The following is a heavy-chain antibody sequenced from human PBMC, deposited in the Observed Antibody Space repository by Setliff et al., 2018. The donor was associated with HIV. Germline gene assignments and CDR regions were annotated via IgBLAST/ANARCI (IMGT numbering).Heavy chain of an antibody. J-gene: IGHJ6*03. CDR3: ARGGDWDYNYYMDV. V-gene: IGHV4-39*01. Sequence: SETLSLTCTVSGGSIKNVNYYWGWVRLSPGKGLEWIGSIYYSGATYYNPSLKSRVIISVDTSKNLFSLNLSSVRASDTAVYFCARGGDWDYNYYMDVWDKGTTVTVS. CDR2: IYYSGAT. D-gene: IGHD3-16*01. CDR1: GGSIKNVNYY.